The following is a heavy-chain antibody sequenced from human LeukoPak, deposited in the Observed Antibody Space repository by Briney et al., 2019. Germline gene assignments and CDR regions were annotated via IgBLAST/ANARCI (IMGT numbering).Heavy chain of an antibody. CDR3: GTSRSRTSGFDY. CDR2: IYNDGGT. J-gene: IGHJ4*02. CDR1: GFTVSSNY. D-gene: IGHD2-8*02. Sequence: SGGSLRLSCAASGFTVSSNYMNWVRKAPGKGLELVSVIYNDGGTYYADSVKGRFTISRDNSKNTLYLQMNSLRAEDTAVYYCGTSRSRTSGFDYWGQGTLVTVSS. V-gene: IGHV3-53*01.